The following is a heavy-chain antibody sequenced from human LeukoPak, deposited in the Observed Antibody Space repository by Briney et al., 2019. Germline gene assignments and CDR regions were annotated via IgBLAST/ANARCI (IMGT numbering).Heavy chain of an antibody. CDR1: GFTFSSYA. V-gene: IGHV3-23*01. J-gene: IGHJ5*02. CDR2: FSGSCGST. CDR3: AKEPLSGYSSSWFRGGDWFDP. D-gene: IGHD6-13*01. Sequence: GGALRLSCAASGFTFSSYAMSWVRQAPGKGLEWVSVFSGSCGSTYYADSVNGRFTSSRDNSKITLYLQMKSLRAEDTAVYYCAKEPLSGYSSSWFRGGDWFDPWGQGTLVTVSS.